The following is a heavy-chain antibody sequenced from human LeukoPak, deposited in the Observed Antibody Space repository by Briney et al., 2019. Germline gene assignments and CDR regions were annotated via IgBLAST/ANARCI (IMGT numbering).Heavy chain of an antibody. V-gene: IGHV3-15*01. D-gene: IGHD6-6*01. Sequence: PGGSLRLSCAASGFTSSNAWMSWVRQAPGKGLEWVGRIKSKTDGGTTDYAAPVKGRFTISRGDSKNTLYLQMNSLKTEDTAVYYCTTIRELAAFDYWGQGTLVTVSS. CDR1: GFTSSNAW. J-gene: IGHJ4*02. CDR3: TTIRELAAFDY. CDR2: IKSKTDGGTT.